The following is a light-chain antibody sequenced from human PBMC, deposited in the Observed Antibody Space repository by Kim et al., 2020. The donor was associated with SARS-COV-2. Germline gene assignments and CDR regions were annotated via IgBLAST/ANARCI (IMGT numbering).Light chain of an antibody. CDR2: AAA. CDR1: QSIYSDY. Sequence: PAESATPSFMASQSIYSDYFVWYQQQPGQAPSLLIIAAARRATDVPHRCSSGRSGTDFTLTISRLEPDDFAVYYCHQYGSSLPWTFGQGTKVDIK. J-gene: IGKJ1*01. CDR3: HQYGSSLPWT. V-gene: IGKV3-20*01.